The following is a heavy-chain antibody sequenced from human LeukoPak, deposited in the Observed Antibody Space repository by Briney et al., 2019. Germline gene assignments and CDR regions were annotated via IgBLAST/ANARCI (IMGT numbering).Heavy chain of an antibody. V-gene: IGHV6-1*01. J-gene: IGHJ6*02. CDR2: TYYRSKWYN. CDR3: ARVERASYFHYGMDV. D-gene: IGHD3-9*01. CDR1: GESVPSNSAA. Sequence: SQTLSLTCVITGESVPSNSAAWTWIRQSPSRGLEWLGRTYYRSKWYNDYAVSVKSRMIINPDTSKNQFSLQLNSVIPEDTAVYYCARVERASYFHYGMDVWGQGTTVIVSS.